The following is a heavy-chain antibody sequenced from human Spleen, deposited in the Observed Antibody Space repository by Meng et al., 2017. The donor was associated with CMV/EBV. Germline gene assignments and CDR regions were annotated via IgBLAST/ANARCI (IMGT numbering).Heavy chain of an antibody. CDR3: ARVLPGARYFDY. V-gene: IGHV4-34*01. D-gene: IGHD1-14*01. CDR1: SGSFSGYY. J-gene: IGHJ4*02. CDR2: INYSGST. Sequence: SETLSLTCAVYSGSFSGYYWSWIRQPPGKGLEWIGEINYSGSTNYNPSLKSRVTISIDTSDQQFSLKLSSVTAADTAVYYCARVLPGARYFDYWGQGTLVTVSS.